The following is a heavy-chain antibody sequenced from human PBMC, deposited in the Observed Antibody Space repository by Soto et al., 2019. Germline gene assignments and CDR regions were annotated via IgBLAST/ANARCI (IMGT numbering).Heavy chain of an antibody. Sequence: PSETLSLTCTVSGGSVSSGSYYWSWIRQRPGKGLEWIGYIYYSGSTNYNPSLKSRVTISVDTSKNQFSLKLSSVTAADTAVYYCARDRLERNFDYWGQGTLVTVSS. CDR3: ARDRLERNFDY. V-gene: IGHV4-61*01. D-gene: IGHD1-1*01. CDR1: GGSVSSGSYY. CDR2: IYYSGST. J-gene: IGHJ4*02.